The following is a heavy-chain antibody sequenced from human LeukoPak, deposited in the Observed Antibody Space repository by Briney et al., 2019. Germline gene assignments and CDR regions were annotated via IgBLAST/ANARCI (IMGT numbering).Heavy chain of an antibody. CDR1: GYTFTCYY. J-gene: IGHJ5*02. CDR2: INPNSGGT. CDR3: ARDRSYYDFWSGQPDWFDP. Sequence: ASVKVSCKASGYTFTCYYMHWVRQAPGQGLEWMGWINPNSGGTNYAQKFQGRVTMTRDTSISTAYMELSRLRSDDTAVYYCARDRSYYDFWSGQPDWFDPWGQGTLVTVSS. V-gene: IGHV1-2*02. D-gene: IGHD3-3*01.